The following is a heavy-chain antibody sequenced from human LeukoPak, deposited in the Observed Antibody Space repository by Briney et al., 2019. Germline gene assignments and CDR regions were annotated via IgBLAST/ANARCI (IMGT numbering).Heavy chain of an antibody. D-gene: IGHD2-2*01. Sequence: GESLKISCKGSGYSFSNYWIGWVRQTPGKGLEWMGIINPLDSDTRYSPSFQGQVTISVDKSTSTACLQWSSLKAPDTATYYCARHDLLPQCSSRNCPYGTWFDPWGQGTLVTVSS. CDR2: INPLDSDT. CDR1: GYSFSNYW. J-gene: IGHJ5*02. V-gene: IGHV5-51*01. CDR3: ARHDLLPQCSSRNCPYGTWFDP.